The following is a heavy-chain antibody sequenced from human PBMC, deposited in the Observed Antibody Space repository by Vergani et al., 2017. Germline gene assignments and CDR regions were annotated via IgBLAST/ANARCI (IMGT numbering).Heavy chain of an antibody. CDR1: GGSISSYY. D-gene: IGHD3-22*01. J-gene: IGHJ6*03. V-gene: IGHV4-59*01. CDR3: ARVSYDSSGYYYDYYYYYMDV. CDR2: IYYSGST. Sequence: QLQLQESGPGLVKPSETLSLTCTVSGGSISSYYWSWIRQPPGKGLEWIGYIYYSGSTNYNPSLKSRVTISVDTSKNQFSLKLSSVTAADTAVYYCARVSYDSSGYYYDYYYYYMDVWGKGP.